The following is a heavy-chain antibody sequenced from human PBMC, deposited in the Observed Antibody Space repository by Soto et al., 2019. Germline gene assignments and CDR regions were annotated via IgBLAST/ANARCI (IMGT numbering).Heavy chain of an antibody. J-gene: IGHJ6*02. CDR1: GGSISSYY. D-gene: IGHD2-15*01. V-gene: IGHV4-59*01. Sequence: SETLSLTCTVSGGSISSYYWSWIRQPPGKGLEWIGYIYYSGSTNYNPSLKSRVTISVDTSTNQFSLKLSSVTAAYTAVYYCARGGGYCRGGSCYPTLGYYYGMDVWGQGTTVTVSS. CDR3: ARGGGYCRGGSCYPTLGYYYGMDV. CDR2: IYYSGST.